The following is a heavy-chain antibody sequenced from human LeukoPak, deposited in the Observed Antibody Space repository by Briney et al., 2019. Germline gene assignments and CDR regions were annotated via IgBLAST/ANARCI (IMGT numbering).Heavy chain of an antibody. Sequence: ESSETLSLTCTVSGYSISNGHYWGWIRQPPGQGLEWIGSISHTGSSYYNPSLKSRVTISVDTSKNQFSLRLSSVTAADTAVYYCAGTEGRVWYFDLWGRGTLVTVSS. CDR2: ISHTGSS. V-gene: IGHV4-38-2*02. J-gene: IGHJ2*01. CDR3: AGTEGRVWYFDL. CDR1: GYSISNGHY.